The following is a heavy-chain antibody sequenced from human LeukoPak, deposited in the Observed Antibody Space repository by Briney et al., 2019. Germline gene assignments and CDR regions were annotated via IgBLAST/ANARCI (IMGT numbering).Heavy chain of an antibody. Sequence: KPSETLSLTCAVHVGSFSGYYWSWIRQPPGKGLEWIGEINHSGSTNYSPSLKSRVPISVDQSKNQFSLKPSSVTAADPAVYYCATAADHTNNNWFDPWGQGTLVTVSS. V-gene: IGHV4-34*01. CDR2: INHSGST. CDR3: ATAADHTNNNWFDP. D-gene: IGHD1-14*01. J-gene: IGHJ5*02. CDR1: VGSFSGYY.